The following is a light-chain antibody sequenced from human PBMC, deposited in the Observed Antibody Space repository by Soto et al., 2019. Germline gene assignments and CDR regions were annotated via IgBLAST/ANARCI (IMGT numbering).Light chain of an antibody. CDR1: RSVDSH. V-gene: IGKV3-11*01. Sequence: EVVLTQSPATLSLSPGETATLSCRASRSVDSHLAWYQHKPGQAPRLLIFEASTRATGVPARFSGSGSGTHFTLTINSLEPEDFAVYCCQQRGNWPPLTFGGGTKVEI. CDR3: QQRGNWPPLT. CDR2: EAS. J-gene: IGKJ4*01.